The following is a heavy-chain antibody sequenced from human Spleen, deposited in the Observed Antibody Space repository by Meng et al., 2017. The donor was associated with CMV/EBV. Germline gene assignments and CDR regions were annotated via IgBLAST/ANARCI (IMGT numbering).Heavy chain of an antibody. CDR2: IFWNDDK. CDR1: GFSLSTSGVG. Sequence: TFSGFSLSTSGVGVGWIRQPPGKALEWLALIFWNDDKRYNPSLKSGVTISKDTSKNQVVLTLTNMDPVDTATYYCARRPLKHNNWFDPWGQGTLVTVSS. J-gene: IGHJ5*02. V-gene: IGHV2-5*01. CDR3: ARRPLKHNNWFDP.